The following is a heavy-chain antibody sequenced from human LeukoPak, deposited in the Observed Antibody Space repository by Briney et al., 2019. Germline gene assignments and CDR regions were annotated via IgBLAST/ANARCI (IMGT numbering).Heavy chain of an antibody. CDR2: ISSSSSYI. CDR3: ASPSVPREDY. D-gene: IGHD3-10*01. CDR1: GFTFSSYS. V-gene: IGHV3-21*01. Sequence: GGSLRLSCAASGFTFSSYSMNWVRQAPGKGLEWVSSISSSSSYIYYADSMKGRFTISRDNAKNSLYLQMNSLRAEDTAVYYCASPSVPREDYWGQGTLVTVSS. J-gene: IGHJ4*02.